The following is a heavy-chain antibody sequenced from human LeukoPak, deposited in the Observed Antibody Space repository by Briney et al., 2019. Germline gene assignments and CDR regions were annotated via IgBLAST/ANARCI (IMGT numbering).Heavy chain of an antibody. CDR2: IYYSGST. CDR3: ARDKDYYGSGSYFDY. V-gene: IGHV4-31*03. CDR1: GGSISSGGYY. J-gene: IGHJ4*02. Sequence: SETLSLTCTVPGGSISSGGYYWSWIRQHPGKGLEWIGYIYYSGSTYYNPSLKSRVTISVDTSKNQFSLKLSSVTAADTAVYYCARDKDYYGSGSYFDYWGQGTLVTVSS. D-gene: IGHD3-10*01.